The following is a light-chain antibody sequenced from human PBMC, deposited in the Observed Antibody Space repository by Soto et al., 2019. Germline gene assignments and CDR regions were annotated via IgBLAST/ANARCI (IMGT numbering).Light chain of an antibody. CDR1: VSNIGSNYN. CDR3: QSYARSLTMLI. J-gene: IGLJ2*01. Sequence: QSVLTQPPSVSGAPGQRVTISCTGSVSNIGSNYNVQWYQLLPGTAPRLLIFANIYRPSGVPDRFSGSRSDTSASLAIADLRTEDEAEYYCQSYARSLTMLIFGGGTKRTVL. V-gene: IGLV1-40*01. CDR2: ANI.